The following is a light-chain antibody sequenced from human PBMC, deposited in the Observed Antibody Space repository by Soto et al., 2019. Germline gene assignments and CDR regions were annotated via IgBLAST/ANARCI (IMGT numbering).Light chain of an antibody. CDR3: QQYNKWPPRT. V-gene: IGKV3-15*01. CDR1: QSVSSN. CDR2: GAS. Sequence: EIVMTQSPATLSVSPGERATLFCRASQSVSSNLAWYQQKPGQAPRLLIYGASSRATGIPARFSGSGSGTDFPLTISSLQSEDFAVYYCQQYNKWPPRTFGQGTKVEMK. J-gene: IGKJ1*01.